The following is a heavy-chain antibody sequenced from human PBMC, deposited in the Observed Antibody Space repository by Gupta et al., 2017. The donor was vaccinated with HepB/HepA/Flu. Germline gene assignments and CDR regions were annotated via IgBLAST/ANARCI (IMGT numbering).Heavy chain of an antibody. V-gene: IGHV3-48*03. D-gene: IGHD1-7*01. CDR2: ISSSGSTI. CDR1: GFTFTIYE. CDR3: ARSRGTRTTFYCGMDV. Sequence: EVQLVESGGGLVQPGGSLRLSCAASGFTFTIYEMNWVRQAPGKGLEWVSYISSSGSTIYYADSVKGRFTISGDNAKNSLYLQMNSLRAEDTAVYYCARSRGTRTTFYCGMDVWGQGTTVTVSS. J-gene: IGHJ6*02.